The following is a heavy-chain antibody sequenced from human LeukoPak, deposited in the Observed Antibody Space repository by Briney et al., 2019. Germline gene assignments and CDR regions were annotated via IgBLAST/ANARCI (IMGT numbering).Heavy chain of an antibody. D-gene: IGHD3-10*01. Sequence: PGGSLRLSCAASGFTFSDYYMSWIRQAPGKGLEWVSYISSSGSTIYYADSVKGRFTISGDNAKNSLYLQMNSLRAEDTAVYYCASPYGSGSYLYYYGMDVWGQGTTVTVSS. CDR1: GFTFSDYY. CDR2: ISSSGSTI. V-gene: IGHV3-11*01. J-gene: IGHJ6*02. CDR3: ASPYGSGSYLYYYGMDV.